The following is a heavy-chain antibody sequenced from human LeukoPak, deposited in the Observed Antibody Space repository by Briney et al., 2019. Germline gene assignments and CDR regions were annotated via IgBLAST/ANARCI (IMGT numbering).Heavy chain of an antibody. CDR2: ISASGGST. J-gene: IGHJ3*02. Sequence: GGSLRLSCAASGFTFKSHDMSWVRQAPGKGLEWVSGISASGGSTFYADSVKGRFTISRDNSKNTLYLQMNGLRVEDTAVYYCVREGPRGLAFDIWGQGTMVTVSS. V-gene: IGHV3-23*01. CDR3: VREGPRGLAFDI. CDR1: GFTFKSHD.